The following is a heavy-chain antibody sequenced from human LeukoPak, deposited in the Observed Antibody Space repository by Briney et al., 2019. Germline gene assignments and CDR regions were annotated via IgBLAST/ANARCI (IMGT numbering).Heavy chain of an antibody. V-gene: IGHV4-30-4*08. Sequence: PSQTLSLTCTVSGGSISSGDYYWSWIRQPPGKGLEWIGYIYYSGSTYYNPSLKSRVTISIDTSKNQFSLKLSSVTAADTAVYYCARDRNYGAQAGAFDIWSQGTMVTVSS. CDR3: ARDRNYGAQAGAFDI. D-gene: IGHD4-17*01. CDR2: IYYSGST. J-gene: IGHJ3*02. CDR1: GGSISSGDYY.